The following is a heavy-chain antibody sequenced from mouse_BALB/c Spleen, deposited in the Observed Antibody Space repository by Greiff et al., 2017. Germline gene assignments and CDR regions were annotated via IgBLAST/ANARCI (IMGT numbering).Heavy chain of an antibody. V-gene: IGHV5-17*02. CDR1: GFTFSSFG. CDR2: ISSGSSTI. CDR3: ARSPYYYGSSLDY. D-gene: IGHD1-1*01. Sequence: EVQVVESGGGLVQPGGSRKLSCAASGFTFSSFGMHWVRQAPEKGLEWVAYISSGSSTIYYADTVKGRFTISRDNPKNTLFLQMTSLRSEDTAMYYCARSPYYYGSSLDYWGQGTTLTVSS. J-gene: IGHJ2*01.